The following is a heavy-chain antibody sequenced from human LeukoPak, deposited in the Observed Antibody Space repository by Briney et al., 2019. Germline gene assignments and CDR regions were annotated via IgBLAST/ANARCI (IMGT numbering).Heavy chain of an antibody. CDR2: INTNTGNP. D-gene: IGHD2-2*01. CDR3: AYSYCSSTSCYGDDAFDI. CDR1: GYTFTNYA. V-gene: IGHV7-4-1*02. Sequence: GASVKVSCKASGYTFTNYAMNWVRQAPGQGLEWMGWINTNTGNPTYAQGFTGRFVFSLDTSVSTAYLQISSLKAEDTAVYYCAYSYCSSTSCYGDDAFDIWGQGTMVTVSS. J-gene: IGHJ3*02.